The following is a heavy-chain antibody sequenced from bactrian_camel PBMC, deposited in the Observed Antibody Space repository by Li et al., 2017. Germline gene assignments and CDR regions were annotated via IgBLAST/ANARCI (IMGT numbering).Heavy chain of an antibody. Sequence: HVQLVESGGGSVQVGGSLRLSCAASGFTFSTHDMSWVRQAPGKGPEWVASIYNDDSVTYYSDSVKRRFTISRDNAKNTVHLQMNSLKPEDTAVYYCVRSTDDGGLFGYWGQGTQVTVS. CDR3: VRSTDDGGLFGY. D-gene: IGHD1*01. CDR1: GFTFSTHD. J-gene: IGHJ4*01. CDR2: IYNDDSVT. V-gene: IGHV3S7*01.